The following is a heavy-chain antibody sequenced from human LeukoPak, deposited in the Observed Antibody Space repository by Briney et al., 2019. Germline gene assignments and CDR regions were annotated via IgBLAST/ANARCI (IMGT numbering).Heavy chain of an antibody. Sequence: GGSLRLSCAASGFTFDDYAKHWVRQGPGKGLEWVAGITWNSGTIGYADSVKGRFTISRDNAKNSLSLQMNSLRAEDTALYYCANAVTGTGAFDIWGQGTMVTVSS. J-gene: IGHJ3*02. V-gene: IGHV3-9*01. CDR1: GFTFDDYA. CDR3: ANAVTGTGAFDI. D-gene: IGHD1-7*01. CDR2: ITWNSGTI.